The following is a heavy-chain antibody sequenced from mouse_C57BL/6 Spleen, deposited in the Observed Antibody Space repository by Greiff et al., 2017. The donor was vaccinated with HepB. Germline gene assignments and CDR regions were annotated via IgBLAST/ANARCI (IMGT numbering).Heavy chain of an antibody. Sequence: DVMLVESGGGLVQPGGSMKLSCVASGFTFSNYWMNWVRQSTEKGLEWVAQIRLKSDNYATHYAESVKGRFTISRDDSKSSVYLQMNNLRAEDTGIYYCTERGGADYWGQGTTLTVSS. CDR1: GFTFSNYW. CDR3: TERGGADY. CDR2: IRLKSDNYAT. J-gene: IGHJ2*01. V-gene: IGHV6-3*01.